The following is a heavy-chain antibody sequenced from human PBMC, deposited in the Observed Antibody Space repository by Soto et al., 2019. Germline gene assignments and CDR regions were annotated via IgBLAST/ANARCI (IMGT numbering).Heavy chain of an antibody. CDR1: GGTFSSYA. CDR2: IIPIFGTA. Sequence: SVKVSCKASGGTFSSYAISWVRQAPGQGLEWMGGIIPIFGTANYAQKIQGRVTITADESTSTAYIELSSLRSEDTAVYYCARDRVSYFDGMDVWGQGTTVTVSS. J-gene: IGHJ6*02. D-gene: IGHD3-10*01. V-gene: IGHV1-69*13. CDR3: ARDRVSYFDGMDV.